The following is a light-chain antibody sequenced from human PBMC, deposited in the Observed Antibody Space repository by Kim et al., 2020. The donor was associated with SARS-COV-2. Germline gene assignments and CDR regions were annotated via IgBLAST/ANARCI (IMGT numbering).Light chain of an antibody. CDR2: DAS. Sequence: DIQMTQSPSSLSASVGDRVTITCQASQDISKYLNWYQQKLGRAPKLLIYDASSLETGVPSRFSGSASGTDFTFTISSLQPEDIATYYCQQHYTLPITFGQGTRLEIK. CDR1: QDISKY. V-gene: IGKV1-33*01. CDR3: QQHYTLPIT. J-gene: IGKJ5*01.